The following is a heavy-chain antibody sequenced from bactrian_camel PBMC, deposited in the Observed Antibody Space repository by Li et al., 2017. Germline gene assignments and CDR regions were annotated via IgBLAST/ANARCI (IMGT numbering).Heavy chain of an antibody. CDR2: IYTGTDRA. CDR3: ATASMGRVHEFNY. CDR1: GYRYDTYC. D-gene: IGHD3*01. V-gene: IGHV3S19*01. Sequence: VQLVESGGGSVQAGGSLRLSCAAPGYRYDTYCMGWFRQAPGKGREGVASIYTGTDRAYYADSVKGRFIITQDDAKNTLYLQMISLKPEDTAVYYCATASMGRVHEFNYWGQGTQVTVS. J-gene: IGHJ4*01.